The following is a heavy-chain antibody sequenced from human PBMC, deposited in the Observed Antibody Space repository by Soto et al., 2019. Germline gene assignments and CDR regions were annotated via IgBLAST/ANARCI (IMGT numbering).Heavy chain of an antibody. CDR2: ISGGGDRT. CDR1: GFTFISYA. J-gene: IGHJ2*01. Sequence: EVQLLESGGGLVQPGGSLRLSCVGSGFTFISYAMNWVRQAPGKGLEWVSGISGGGDRTFDADSVKGRFTISRDNSKNTVNLQMNSLRADDTYVYYCARKVLGSTSRPDYWYFDLWGRGTLVTVSS. V-gene: IGHV3-23*01. CDR3: ARKVLGSTSRPDYWYFDL. D-gene: IGHD3-16*01.